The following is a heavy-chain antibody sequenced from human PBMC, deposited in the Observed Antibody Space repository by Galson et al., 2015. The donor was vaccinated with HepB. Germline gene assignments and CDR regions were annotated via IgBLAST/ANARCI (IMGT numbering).Heavy chain of an antibody. D-gene: IGHD1-26*01. CDR3: SRDLGSPDY. J-gene: IGHJ4*02. CDR2: INPVTGAT. Sequence: SVKVSCKASGHTFTDYYMHWVRQAPGEGLEWMGWINPVTGATNFAQKFQGRVTMTRDPSISTAYLELSRLTSDDTAVYYCSRDLGSPDYWGQGTLVTVSS. CDR1: GHTFTDYY. V-gene: IGHV1-2*02.